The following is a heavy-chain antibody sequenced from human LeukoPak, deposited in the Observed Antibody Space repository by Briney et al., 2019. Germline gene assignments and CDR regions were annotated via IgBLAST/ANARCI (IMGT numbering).Heavy chain of an antibody. CDR3: ARSEVGATRNYYYYYMDV. CDR2: IYTSGST. J-gene: IGHJ6*03. CDR1: GGSISSYY. Sequence: SETLSLTCTVSGGSISSYYWSWIRQPAGKGLEWIGCIYTSGSTNYNPSLKSRVTMSVDTSKNQFSLKLSSVTAADTAVYYCARSEVGATRNYYYYYMDVWGKGTTVTVSS. V-gene: IGHV4-4*07. D-gene: IGHD1-26*01.